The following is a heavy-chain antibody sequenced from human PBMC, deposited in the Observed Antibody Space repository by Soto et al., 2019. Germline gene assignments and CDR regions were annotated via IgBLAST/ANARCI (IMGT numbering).Heavy chain of an antibody. CDR2: ISYDGSNK. CDR3: AKADYIWGSYRSPYFDY. V-gene: IGHV3-30*18. D-gene: IGHD3-16*02. CDR1: GFTFSSYG. J-gene: IGHJ4*02. Sequence: GGSLRLSCAASGFTFSSYGMHWVRQAPGKGLEWVAVISYDGSNKYYADSVKGRFTISRDNSKNTLYLQMNSLRAEDTAVYYCAKADYIWGSYRSPYFDYWGQATLVTVSS.